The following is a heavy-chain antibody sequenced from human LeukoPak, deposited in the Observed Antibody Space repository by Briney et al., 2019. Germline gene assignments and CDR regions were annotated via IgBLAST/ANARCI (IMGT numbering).Heavy chain of an antibody. CDR2: ISSSSSYI. V-gene: IGHV3-21*01. CDR3: ARDEGSIAPH. D-gene: IGHD2-15*01. J-gene: IGHJ4*02. Sequence: GGSLRLSCAASGFTFSSYSMDWVRQAPGKGLEWVSSISSSSSYIYYADSVKGRFTISRDNAKNSLYLQMNSLRAEDTAVYYCARDEGSIAPHWGQGTLVTVSS. CDR1: GFTFSSYS.